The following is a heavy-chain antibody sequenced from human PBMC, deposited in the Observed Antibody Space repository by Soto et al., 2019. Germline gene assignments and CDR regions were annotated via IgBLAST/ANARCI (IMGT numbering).Heavy chain of an antibody. D-gene: IGHD2-2*01. CDR3: AIRYCSSTSCYPPYPPFDY. CDR1: GYSFTSYW. J-gene: IGHJ4*02. Sequence: GESLKISCKGSGYSFTSYWIGWVRQMPGKGLEWMGIIYPGDSDTRYSPSFQGQVTISADKSISTAYLQWSSLKASDTAMYYCAIRYCSSTSCYPPYPPFDYWGQGTLVTVSS. V-gene: IGHV5-51*01. CDR2: IYPGDSDT.